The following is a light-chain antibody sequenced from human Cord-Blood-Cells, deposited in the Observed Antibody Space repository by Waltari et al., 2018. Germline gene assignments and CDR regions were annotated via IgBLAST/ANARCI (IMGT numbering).Light chain of an antibody. J-gene: IGLJ1*01. V-gene: IGLV2-14*01. Sequence: QSALTQPASMSGSPGQSITISCTGTSSDVGGYNYVSWYQQHPGKAPKLMIYDVSNLASGVSNRFCGSKSGNTAFRTISGLQAEDEADYYCSSYTSSSTYVFGTGTKVTVL. CDR2: DVS. CDR1: SSDVGGYNY. CDR3: SSYTSSSTYV.